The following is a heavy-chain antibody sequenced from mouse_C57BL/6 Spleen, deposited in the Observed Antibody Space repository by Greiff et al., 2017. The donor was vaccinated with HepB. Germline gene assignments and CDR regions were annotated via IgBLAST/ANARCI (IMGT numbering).Heavy chain of an antibody. Sequence: VKLMESGPELVKPGASVKISCKASGYAFSSSWMNWVKQRPGKGLEWIGRIYPGDGDTNYNGKFKGKATLTADKSSSTAYMQLSSLTSEDSAVYFCAREDYGSSLDYLGQGTTLTVSS. V-gene: IGHV1-82*01. CDR1: GYAFSSSW. CDR2: IYPGDGDT. D-gene: IGHD1-1*01. CDR3: AREDYGSSLDY. J-gene: IGHJ2*01.